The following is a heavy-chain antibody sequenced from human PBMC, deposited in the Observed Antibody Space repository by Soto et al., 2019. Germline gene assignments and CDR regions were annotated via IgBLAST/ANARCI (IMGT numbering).Heavy chain of an antibody. D-gene: IGHD4-17*01. CDR3: AKEVGGDYYYYYYMDV. V-gene: IGHV3-30*18. Sequence: GGSLRLSCAASGFTFSSYGMHWVRQAPGKGLEWVAVISYDGSNKYYADSVKGRFTISRDNSKNTLYLQMNSMRAEDTAVYYCAKEVGGDYYYYYYMDVWGKGTTVTVSS. J-gene: IGHJ6*03. CDR2: ISYDGSNK. CDR1: GFTFSSYG.